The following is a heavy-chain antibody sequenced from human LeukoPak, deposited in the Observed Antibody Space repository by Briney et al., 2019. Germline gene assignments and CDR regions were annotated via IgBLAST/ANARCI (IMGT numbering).Heavy chain of an antibody. J-gene: IGHJ4*02. V-gene: IGHV3-21*01. CDR3: ARDLKAYYDSSGYPFDY. D-gene: IGHD3-22*01. CDR1: GFTFSSYS. CDR2: ISSSSSYI. Sequence: KPGGSLKLSCAASGFTFSSYSMNWVRQAPGKWLEWLSSISSSSSYIYYADSVKGRFTISRDNAKNSLYLQMNSLRAEDTAVYYCARDLKAYYDSSGYPFDYWGQGTLVTVSS.